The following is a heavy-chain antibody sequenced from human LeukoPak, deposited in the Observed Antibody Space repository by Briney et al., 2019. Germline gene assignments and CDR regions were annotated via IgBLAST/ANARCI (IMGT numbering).Heavy chain of an antibody. D-gene: IGHD2-2*01. CDR1: GFTFSNYA. V-gene: IGHV3-23*01. Sequence: PGGSLRLSCAASGFTFSNYAMTWVRQAPGKGLEWVSGISDSGGSTYYADSVKGRFTISRDNSKNTLYLQLNSLRAEDTAVYYCAKDLYCSSTSCGYFDYWGQGTLVTVSS. J-gene: IGHJ4*02. CDR3: AKDLYCSSTSCGYFDY. CDR2: ISDSGGST.